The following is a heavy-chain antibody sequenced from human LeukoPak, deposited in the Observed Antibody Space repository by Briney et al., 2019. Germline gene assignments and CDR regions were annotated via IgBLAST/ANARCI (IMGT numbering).Heavy chain of an antibody. CDR1: GYSFTSYW. Sequence: GESLQISCKGSGYSFTSYWIGWVRQLPGKGLEWMGIIYPGDSDTRYSPSFQGQVTISADKSISTAYLQWSSLKASDTAMYYCARSAVPGYYDILTGYYDTYYYYYYMDVWGKGTTVTVSS. V-gene: IGHV5-51*01. CDR2: IYPGDSDT. J-gene: IGHJ6*03. D-gene: IGHD3-9*01. CDR3: ARSAVPGYYDILTGYYDTYYYYYYMDV.